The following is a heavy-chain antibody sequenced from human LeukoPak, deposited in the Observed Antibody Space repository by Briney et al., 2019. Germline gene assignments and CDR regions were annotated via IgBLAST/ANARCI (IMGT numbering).Heavy chain of an antibody. CDR1: GYTLTELS. J-gene: IGHJ2*01. V-gene: IGHV1-24*01. CDR2: FDPEDGET. Sequence: ASVKVSCKVSGYTLTELSMHWVRQAPGKGLEWMGGFDPEDGETIYAQKFQGRVTMTEDTSTDTAYMELSSLRSEDTAVYYCATGYCSGGSCYAFDLWGRGTLVTVSS. CDR3: ATGYCSGGSCYAFDL. D-gene: IGHD2-15*01.